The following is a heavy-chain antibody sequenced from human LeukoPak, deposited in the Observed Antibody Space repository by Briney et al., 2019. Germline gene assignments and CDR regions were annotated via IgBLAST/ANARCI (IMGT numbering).Heavy chain of an antibody. Sequence: GGSLRLSCAASGFTFSSYAMSWVRQAPGKGLEWASAISGSGGSTYYADSVKGRFTISRDNSKNMLYLQMNSLRAEDTAVYYCAKDQITMIVVDAFDIWGQGTMVTVSS. V-gene: IGHV3-23*01. CDR1: GFTFSSYA. CDR2: ISGSGGST. CDR3: AKDQITMIVVDAFDI. D-gene: IGHD3-22*01. J-gene: IGHJ3*02.